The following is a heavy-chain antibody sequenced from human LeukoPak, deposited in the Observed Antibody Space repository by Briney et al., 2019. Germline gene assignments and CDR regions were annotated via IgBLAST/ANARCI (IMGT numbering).Heavy chain of an antibody. CDR2: IWYYGSNK. Sequence: GGSLRLSCAASGFTFSSYGMHWVRQAPGKGLEWVAVIWYYGSNKYYADSVKGRFTISRDNSKNTLYLQMNSLRAEDAAVYYCAKDSKDYYYYYMDVWGKGTTVTVSS. CDR1: GFTFSSYG. V-gene: IGHV3-33*06. CDR3: AKDSKDYYYYYMDV. J-gene: IGHJ6*03.